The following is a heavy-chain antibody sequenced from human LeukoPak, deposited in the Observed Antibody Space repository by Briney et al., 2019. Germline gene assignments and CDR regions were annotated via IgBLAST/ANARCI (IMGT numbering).Heavy chain of an antibody. D-gene: IGHD2-15*01. CDR2: ISSFSGTI. J-gene: IGHJ4*02. CDR3: AKHGLPLVVISAPLDY. V-gene: IGHV3-48*01. CDR1: GITFSSYS. Sequence: GGSLRLSCVASGITFSSYSMNWVRQAPGKGLEWVSYISSFSGTINYADSVKGRFTISRDNAKNSLYLQMNSLRAEDTAVYYCAKHGLPLVVISAPLDYWGQGTLVTVAS.